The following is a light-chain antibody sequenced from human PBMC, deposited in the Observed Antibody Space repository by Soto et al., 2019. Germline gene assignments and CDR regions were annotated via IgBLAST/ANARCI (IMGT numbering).Light chain of an antibody. J-gene: IGLJ3*02. CDR2: EVS. CDR3: SSYTSSRTWV. V-gene: IGLV2-14*01. CDR1: SSDVGGYNY. Sequence: QSALTQPASVSGSPGQSITISCTGTSSDVGGYNYVSWYQQHPGKAPKLMIFEVSNRPSGVSNRFSGSKSGNTASLTISGLQAEDEADYYCSSYTSSRTWVSGGGTKVTV.